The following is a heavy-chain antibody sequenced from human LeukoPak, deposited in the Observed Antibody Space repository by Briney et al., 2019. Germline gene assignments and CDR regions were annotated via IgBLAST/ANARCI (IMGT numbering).Heavy chain of an antibody. Sequence: PSETLSLTCTVSGGSISSYYWSWIRQPPGKGLEWNGYIYYSGSTNYNPSLKSRVTISVDTSKNQFSLKLSSVTAADTAVYYCARGHLPTTYWGAWYFDLWGRGTLVTVSS. D-gene: IGHD7-27*01. V-gene: IGHV4-59*01. CDR2: IYYSGST. CDR1: GGSISSYY. CDR3: ARGHLPTTYWGAWYFDL. J-gene: IGHJ2*01.